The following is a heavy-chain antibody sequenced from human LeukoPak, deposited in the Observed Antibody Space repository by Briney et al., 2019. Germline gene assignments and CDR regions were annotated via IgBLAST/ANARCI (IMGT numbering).Heavy chain of an antibody. J-gene: IGHJ4*02. D-gene: IGHD2-15*01. CDR1: GFIFSTYN. CDR2: ISSSSSYI. CDR3: ARGGFCSGGSCYYAEDY. Sequence: PGGSPRLSCAASGFIFSTYNIDWVRQAPGKGLEWVSSISSSSSYIYYADSVKGRFTISRDNAKNSLYLQMNSLRAEDTAVYYCARGGFCSGGSCYYAEDYWGQGTLVTVSS. V-gene: IGHV3-21*01.